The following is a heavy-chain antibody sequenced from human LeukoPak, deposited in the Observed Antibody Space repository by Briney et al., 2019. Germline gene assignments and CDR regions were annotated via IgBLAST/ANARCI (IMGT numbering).Heavy chain of an antibody. Sequence: GASVKVSCKASGYTFTSYYMHWVRQAPGQGLEWMGIINPSGGSTSYAQNFQGRVTMTRDMSTSTVYLELSSLRSEDTAVYYCARGSLYYYDSSGYPEKVAVGAFDIWGQGTMVTVSS. V-gene: IGHV1-46*01. CDR3: ARGSLYYYDSSGYPEKVAVGAFDI. CDR1: GYTFTSYY. D-gene: IGHD3-22*01. J-gene: IGHJ3*02. CDR2: INPSGGST.